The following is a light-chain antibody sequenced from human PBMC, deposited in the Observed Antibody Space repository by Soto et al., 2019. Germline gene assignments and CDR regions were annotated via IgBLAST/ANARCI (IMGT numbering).Light chain of an antibody. CDR1: SSNIGAGFD. CDR2: GNY. V-gene: IGLV1-40*01. Sequence: QSVLTQPPSVSGAPGQRVTISCTGSSSNIGAGFDVHWYQQLPGTAPKFLIYGNYNRPSGVPDRFSGSKSGTSASLAITGLQAEDEADYYCQSYDSSLSVAIFGGGTKVTVL. CDR3: QSYDSSLSVAI. J-gene: IGLJ2*01.